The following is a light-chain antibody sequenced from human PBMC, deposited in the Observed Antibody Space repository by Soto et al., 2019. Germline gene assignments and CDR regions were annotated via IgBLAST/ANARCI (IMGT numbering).Light chain of an antibody. J-gene: IGKJ2*01. CDR2: GAS. CDR1: QSVSSN. CDR3: QQYSNWPPGT. Sequence: EIVMTQSPATLSVSPGERATLSCRASQSVSSNLAWYQQKPGQAPRLLIYGASTRATGIPARFSGSGSGTEFTLTLSSLQSEDFAVYYCQQYSNWPPGTFGQGTKLEIK. V-gene: IGKV3-15*01.